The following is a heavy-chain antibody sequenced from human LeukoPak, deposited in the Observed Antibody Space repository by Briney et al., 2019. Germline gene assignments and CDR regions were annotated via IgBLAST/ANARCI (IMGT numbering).Heavy chain of an antibody. V-gene: IGHV1-2*02. CDR2: INPKNGDT. CDR1: GYTFTGYY. D-gene: IGHD3-16*01. J-gene: IGHJ4*02. Sequence: ASVNVSCKASGYTFTGYYIHWLRQAPGQGLEWMGWINPKNGDTNSAQKFQGRVTMTRDTSINTAYMELSRLTSDDTAMYYCARDGALDYWGQGTLVTVSS. CDR3: ARDGALDY.